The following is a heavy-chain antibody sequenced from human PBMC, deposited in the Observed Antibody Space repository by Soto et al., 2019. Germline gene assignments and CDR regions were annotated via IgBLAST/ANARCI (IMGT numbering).Heavy chain of an antibody. J-gene: IGHJ4*02. CDR1: GGSISSGGYY. CDR2: IYYSGST. D-gene: IGHD3-22*01. CDR3: ARENYYDSSGYYFEDPYFDY. V-gene: IGHV4-31*02. Sequence: SETLSLTXTVSGGSISSGGYYWSWIRQHPGKGLEWIGYIYYSGSTYYNPSLKSRVTISVDTSKNQFSLKLSSVTAADTAVYYCARENYYDSSGYYFEDPYFDYWGQGTLVTVSS.